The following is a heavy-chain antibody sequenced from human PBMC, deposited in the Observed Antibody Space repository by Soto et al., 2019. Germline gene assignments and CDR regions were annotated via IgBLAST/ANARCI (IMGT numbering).Heavy chain of an antibody. CDR1: GYTFTSYA. J-gene: IGHJ4*02. V-gene: IGHV1-18*01. D-gene: IGHD1-26*01. Sequence: ASVKVSCKTSGYTFTSYAISWVRQAPGQGLEWVGWLSAYNGNTNYAQNLQGRVTVTTDTSTDTAYMELRSLRSDDTAVYYCATVVGAVPYWGQGTLVTVSS. CDR3: ATVVGAVPY. CDR2: LSAYNGNT.